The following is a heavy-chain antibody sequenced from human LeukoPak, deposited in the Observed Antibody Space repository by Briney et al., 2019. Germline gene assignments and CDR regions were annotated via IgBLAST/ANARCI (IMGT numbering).Heavy chain of an antibody. V-gene: IGHV3-7*01. CDR3: ARDVRLGNYYYYGMDV. CDR2: IKDDGNEK. J-gene: IGHJ6*02. D-gene: IGHD3-3*01. CDR1: GLPFSNYW. Sequence: GGSLRLSCAASGLPFSNYWMSWVRQSPGKGLEWVANIKDDGNEKYYVDSVKGRFTISRDNDMNTLYLQMASLRAEDTAIYYCARDVRLGNYYYYGMDVWGQGTTVTVSS.